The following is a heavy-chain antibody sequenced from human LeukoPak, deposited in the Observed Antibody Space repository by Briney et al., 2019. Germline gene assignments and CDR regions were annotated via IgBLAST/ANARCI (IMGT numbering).Heavy chain of an antibody. CDR3: AKAFSMTTLTTGPLRDGIDY. V-gene: IGHV3-30*18. Sequence: GGSLRLSCAASGVTFSSDGMHWVRQAPGKGLEGGAVISYVGSNKYYADSWKGRFTIPRNNSTNTPNLQMNSLRAEHTAVYYCAKAFSMTTLTTGPLRDGIDYWGQGTLVTVSS. J-gene: IGHJ4*02. CDR2: ISYVGSNK. CDR1: GVTFSSDG. D-gene: IGHD4-17*01.